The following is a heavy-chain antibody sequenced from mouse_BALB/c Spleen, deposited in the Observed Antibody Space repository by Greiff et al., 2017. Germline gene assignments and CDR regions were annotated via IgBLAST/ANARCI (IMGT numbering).Heavy chain of an antibody. D-gene: IGHD2-2*01. V-gene: IGHV1S81*02. CDR3: TRGGIYYGYAWYFDV. CDR1: GYTFTSYY. CDR2: INPSNGGT. J-gene: IGHJ1*01. Sequence: QVQLQQSGAELVKPGASVKLSCKASGYTFTSYYMYWVKQRPGQGLEWIGGINPSNGGTNFNEKFKSKATLTVDKSSSTAYMQLSSLTSEDSAVYYCTRGGIYYGYAWYFDVWGAGTTVTVSS.